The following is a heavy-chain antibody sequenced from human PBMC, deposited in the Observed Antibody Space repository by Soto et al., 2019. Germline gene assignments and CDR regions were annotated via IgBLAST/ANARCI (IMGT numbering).Heavy chain of an antibody. CDR2: ISGSGGST. J-gene: IGHJ6*02. Sequence: EVQLLESGGGLVQPGGSLRLSCAASGFTFSSYAMSWVRQAPGKGLEWVSAISGSGGSTYYADSVKGRFTISRDNSKNTLYLQMNSLRAEDTAVYYCAKYGRWLVHFYYYGMDVWGQGTTVPVSS. CDR1: GFTFSSYA. D-gene: IGHD6-19*01. V-gene: IGHV3-23*01. CDR3: AKYGRWLVHFYYYGMDV.